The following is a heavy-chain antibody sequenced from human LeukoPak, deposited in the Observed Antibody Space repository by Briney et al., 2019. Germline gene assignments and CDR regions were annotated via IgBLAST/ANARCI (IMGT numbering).Heavy chain of an antibody. D-gene: IGHD6-13*01. Sequence: ASVKVSCKASGYTFTGYYMHWVRQAPGQGLEWMGWINPNSGGTNYAQKFQGRVTMTRDTSISTAYMGLSRLRSDDTAVYYCARDRSSSWYSSSWENWFDPWGQGTLVTVSS. V-gene: IGHV1-2*02. CDR2: INPNSGGT. J-gene: IGHJ5*02. CDR1: GYTFTGYY. CDR3: ARDRSSSWYSSSWENWFDP.